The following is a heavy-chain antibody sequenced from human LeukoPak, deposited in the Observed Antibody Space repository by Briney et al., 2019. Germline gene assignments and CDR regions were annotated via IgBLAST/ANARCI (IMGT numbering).Heavy chain of an antibody. CDR1: GFTFSSYA. CDR3: AKDRTYSSGPNYFDY. J-gene: IGHJ4*02. V-gene: IGHV3-23*01. CDR2: ISGSGGAT. D-gene: IGHD6-19*01. Sequence: QPGGSLRLSCAASGFTFSSYAMSWVRQAPGKGLQWVSAISGSGGATYYADSVKGRFTISRDSSKNTLYLQMNSLRVEDTAIYYCAKDRTYSSGPNYFDYWGQGTLVTVSS.